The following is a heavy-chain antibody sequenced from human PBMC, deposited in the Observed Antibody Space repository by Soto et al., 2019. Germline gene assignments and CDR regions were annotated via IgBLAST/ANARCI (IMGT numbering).Heavy chain of an antibody. D-gene: IGHD1-26*01. CDR2: IYYSGST. Sequence: QLQLQESGPGLVKPSETLSLTCTVSGGSISSSSYYWGWIRQPPGKGLEWIGSIYYSGSTYYNPSLKSRVTTSVDTSKNQVSLKLSSVTAADTAVYYCARCVELTIDYWGQGTLVTVSS. CDR1: GGSISSSSYY. J-gene: IGHJ4*02. CDR3: ARCVELTIDY. V-gene: IGHV4-39*01.